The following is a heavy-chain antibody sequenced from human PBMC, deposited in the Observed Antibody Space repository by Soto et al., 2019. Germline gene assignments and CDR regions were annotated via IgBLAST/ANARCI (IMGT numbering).Heavy chain of an antibody. D-gene: IGHD3-3*01. CDR1: GGSISSGGYY. CDR2: IYYSGST. Sequence: KASETLSLTCTVSGGSISSGGYYWSWIRQHPGKGLEWIGYIYYSGSTYYNPSLKSRVTISVDTSKNQFSLKLSSVTAADTAVYYCARDASGYYVGLDYWGQGTLVTVSS. J-gene: IGHJ4*02. CDR3: ARDASGYYVGLDY. V-gene: IGHV4-31*03.